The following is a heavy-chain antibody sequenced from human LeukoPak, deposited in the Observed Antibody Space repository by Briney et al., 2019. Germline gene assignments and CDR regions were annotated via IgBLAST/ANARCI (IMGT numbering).Heavy chain of an antibody. CDR1: GGSISSSGYY. D-gene: IGHD2-15*01. V-gene: IGHV4-61*08. Sequence: PSQTLSLTCTVSGGSISSSGYYWSWIRQPPGKGLEWIGYIYYSGSTNYNPSLKSRVTISVDTSKNQFSLKLSSVTAADTAVYYCARDRGSDASLDRRSTKSLKRYNWFDPWGQGTLVTVSS. CDR3: ARDRGSDASLDRRSTKSLKRYNWFDP. CDR2: IYYSGST. J-gene: IGHJ5*02.